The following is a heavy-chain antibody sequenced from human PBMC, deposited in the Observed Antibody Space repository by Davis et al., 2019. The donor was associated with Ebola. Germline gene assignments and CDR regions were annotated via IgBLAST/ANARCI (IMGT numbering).Heavy chain of an antibody. Sequence: ASSVTVSCQASGYTFTSYYMHWVRQAPGQGLEWMGWISAYNGNTYYAQNLQGRVTMTTDTSTSTAYMELSSLRSEDTAVYYCAREEILVVVAARRSSEAYYYYGMDVWGKGTTVTVSS. CDR1: GYTFTSYY. V-gene: IGHV1-18*04. D-gene: IGHD2-15*01. J-gene: IGHJ6*04. CDR2: ISAYNGNT. CDR3: AREEILVVVAARRSSEAYYYYGMDV.